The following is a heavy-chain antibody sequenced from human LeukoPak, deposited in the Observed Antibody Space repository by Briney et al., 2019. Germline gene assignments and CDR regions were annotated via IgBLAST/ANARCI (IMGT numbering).Heavy chain of an antibody. J-gene: IGHJ4*02. D-gene: IGHD6-13*01. CDR2: IWYDGSNK. V-gene: IGHV3-33*08. Sequence: PGGSLRLSCAASGFTFSSYGMHWVRQAPGKGLEWVAVIWYDGSNKYYADSVKGRFTISRDNSKNTLYLQMNSLRAEDTAVYYCARDVSGSSSWYVNWGQGTLVTVSS. CDR1: GFTFSSYG. CDR3: ARDVSGSSSWYVN.